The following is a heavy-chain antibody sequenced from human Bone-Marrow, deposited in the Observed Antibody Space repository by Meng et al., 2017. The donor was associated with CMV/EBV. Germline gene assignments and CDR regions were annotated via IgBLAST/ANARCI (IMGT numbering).Heavy chain of an antibody. CDR2: INPNSGGT. CDR1: GYTFTGYY. Sequence: ASVKVSCKASGYTFTGYYMHWVRQAPGQGLEWMGWINPNSGGTNYAQKFQGRVTMTRDTSISTAYMELSRLRSGDTAVYYCARDQFYCSSTSCYGEDYYYGMDVWGQGTTVTVSS. CDR3: ARDQFYCSSTSCYGEDYYYGMDV. D-gene: IGHD2-2*01. V-gene: IGHV1-2*02. J-gene: IGHJ6*02.